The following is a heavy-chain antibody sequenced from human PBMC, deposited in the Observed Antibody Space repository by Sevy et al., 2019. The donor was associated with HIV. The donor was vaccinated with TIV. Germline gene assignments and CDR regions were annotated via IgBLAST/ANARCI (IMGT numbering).Heavy chain of an antibody. V-gene: IGHV4-39*01. Sequence: SETLSLTCTVSGGSINSGYYYWGWIRQPPGKGLEWIGSIFYSGSTYYNPSLKSRVTISTDTSKNQFSLNLSSVTVADTAVYYCARQGTSWPLYFDYWGQGTLVTVSS. D-gene: IGHD6-13*01. CDR3: ARQGTSWPLYFDY. CDR2: IFYSGST. J-gene: IGHJ4*02. CDR1: GGSINSGYYY.